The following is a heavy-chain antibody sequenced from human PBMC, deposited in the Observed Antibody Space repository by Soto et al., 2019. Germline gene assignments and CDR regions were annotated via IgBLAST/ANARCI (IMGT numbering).Heavy chain of an antibody. V-gene: IGHV1-2*04. J-gene: IGHJ4*02. Sequence: ASVKVSCKASGYTFTGYYVHWVRQAPGQGLEWMGWINPNSGGANYAQKFQGWVTMTRDTSISTAYMELSRLRSDDTAVYYCARVRGYCSGGSCYFDYWGQGTLVTVSS. CDR3: ARVRGYCSGGSCYFDY. D-gene: IGHD2-15*01. CDR1: GYTFTGYY. CDR2: INPNSGGA.